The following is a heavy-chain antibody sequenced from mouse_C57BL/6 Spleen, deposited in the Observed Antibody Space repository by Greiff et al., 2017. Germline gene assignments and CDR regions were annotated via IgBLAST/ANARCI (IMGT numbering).Heavy chain of an antibody. V-gene: IGHV1-76*01. Sequence: VQLQQSGAELVRPGASVTLSCKASGYTFTDYYINWVKQRPGQGLEWIARIYPGSGNTYYNEKLKGKATLTAEKSSSTAYMQLSSLTSEDSAVYFCALDDYWGQGTTLTVSS. CDR3: ALDDY. CDR1: GYTFTDYY. J-gene: IGHJ2*01. CDR2: IYPGSGNT. D-gene: IGHD2-10*02.